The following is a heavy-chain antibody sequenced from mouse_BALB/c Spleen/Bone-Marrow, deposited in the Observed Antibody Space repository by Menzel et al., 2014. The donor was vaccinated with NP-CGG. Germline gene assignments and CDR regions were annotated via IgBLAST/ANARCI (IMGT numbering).Heavy chain of an antibody. CDR1: GYTFTDYA. CDR2: ISTYYGDA. J-gene: IGHJ3*01. Sequence: QVQLQQPGAELVRPGVSVKISCKGSGYTFTDYAMHWVKQSHAKSLEWIGVISTYYGDASYNQKFKGKATMTVDKSSSTAYMELARLTSEDSAIYYCAREGGNFPWFAYWGQGTLVTVPA. CDR3: AREGGNFPWFAY. V-gene: IGHV1S137*01. D-gene: IGHD2-1*01.